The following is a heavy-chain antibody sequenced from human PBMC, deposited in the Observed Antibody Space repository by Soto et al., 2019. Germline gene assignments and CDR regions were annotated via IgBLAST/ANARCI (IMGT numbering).Heavy chain of an antibody. J-gene: IGHJ6*02. CDR2: MNPNSGNT. Sequence: GASVKVSCKASGYTFTSYDINWVRQATGQGLEWMGWMNPNSGNTGYAQKFQGRVTMTRNTPISTAYMELSSLRSEDTAVYYCARGVGRTVLLHVYYHSGMEIWGQGTTVTVSS. V-gene: IGHV1-8*01. D-gene: IGHD3-10*01. CDR1: GYTFTSYD. CDR3: ARGVGRTVLLHVYYHSGMEI.